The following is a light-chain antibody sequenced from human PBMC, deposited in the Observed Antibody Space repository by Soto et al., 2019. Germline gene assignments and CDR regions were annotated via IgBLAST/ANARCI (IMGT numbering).Light chain of an antibody. V-gene: IGKV1-5*01. J-gene: IGKJ1*01. CDR3: QQYKSYTRT. Sequence: DIQMTQSPSTLSAFVGDSVTITCRASQSISNWLAWYQQKPGKAPKLLIYDVSSLESGVPSRFSGSRSGTEFTLTISSLLPDHFATYYCQQYKSYTRTFGQGTKVEIK. CDR1: QSISNW. CDR2: DVS.